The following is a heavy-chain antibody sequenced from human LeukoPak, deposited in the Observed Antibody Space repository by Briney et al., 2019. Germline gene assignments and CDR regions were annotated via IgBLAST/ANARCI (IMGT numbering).Heavy chain of an antibody. CDR1: GYSFTSYW. CDR2: IYPGDSDT. D-gene: IGHD3-9*01. V-gene: IGHV5-51*01. J-gene: IGHJ5*02. CDR3: ARRGYDILSGYYFVPPNWFDP. Sequence: GESLKISCKGSGYSFTSYWIGWVRQMPGKGLEWMGIIYPGDSDTRYSPSFQGQVTISADKSISTAYLQWSSLKASDTAMYYRARRGYDILSGYYFVPPNWFDPWGQGTLVTVSS.